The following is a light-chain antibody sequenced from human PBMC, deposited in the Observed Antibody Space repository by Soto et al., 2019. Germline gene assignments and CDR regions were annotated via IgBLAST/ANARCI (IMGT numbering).Light chain of an antibody. Sequence: QSVLAQPASVSGSPGQSITISCTGASSDVGGYDFVSWYQHHPGTPPKLIIYEVTHRPSGASHRFSDSKSASTASLTISGLQVEDEADYFCGSYSSTTTREVFGTGTKVTVL. CDR1: SSDVGGYDF. V-gene: IGLV2-14*01. CDR2: EVT. J-gene: IGLJ1*01. CDR3: GSYSSTTTREV.